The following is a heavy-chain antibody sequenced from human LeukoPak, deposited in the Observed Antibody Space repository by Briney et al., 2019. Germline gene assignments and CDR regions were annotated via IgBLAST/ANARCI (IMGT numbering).Heavy chain of an antibody. Sequence: SGTPSLTRTFSGDSLNTYYFSSIRQPPGEGVGGLGGIFNSGSTDIRPSLNSRVTMSLDRSKYQFDLRLSYVTAADTAVYFCARTRGRSTVFGEVVRELDSWGQGIMVTVSS. V-gene: IGHV4-4*07. J-gene: IGHJ4*02. D-gene: IGHD3-16*01. CDR1: GDSLNTYY. CDR2: IFNSGST. CDR3: ARTRGRSTVFGEVVRELDS.